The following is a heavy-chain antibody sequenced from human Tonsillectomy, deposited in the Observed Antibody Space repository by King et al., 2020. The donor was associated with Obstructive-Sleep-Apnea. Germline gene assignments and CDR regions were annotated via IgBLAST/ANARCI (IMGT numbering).Heavy chain of an antibody. CDR2: INHSGYT. V-gene: IGHV4-34*01. CDR3: ARVALQYSAGMDV. Sequence: VQLQQWGAGLLKPSETLSLTCAVYGGSFSGYYWGWIRQPPGKGLEWIGEINHSGYTSYNPSLKSRVTISTDTSKNQFSLKLSSVTAADTAVYYCARVALQYSAGMDVWGQGTTVTVSS. D-gene: IGHD2/OR15-2a*01. J-gene: IGHJ6*02. CDR1: GGSFSGYY.